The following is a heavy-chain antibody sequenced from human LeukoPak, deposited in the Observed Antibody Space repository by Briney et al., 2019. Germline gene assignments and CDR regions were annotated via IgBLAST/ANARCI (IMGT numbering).Heavy chain of an antibody. J-gene: IGHJ4*02. CDR1: GYTFTSYG. CDR3: ARTSLRFLEWFPSDY. V-gene: IGHV1-69*13. CDR2: IIPIFGTA. D-gene: IGHD3-3*01. Sequence: SVKVSCKASGYTFTSYGISWVRQAPGQGLEWMGGIIPIFGTANYAQKFQGRVTITADESTSTAYMELSSLRSEDTAVYYCARTSLRFLEWFPSDYWGQGTLVTVSS.